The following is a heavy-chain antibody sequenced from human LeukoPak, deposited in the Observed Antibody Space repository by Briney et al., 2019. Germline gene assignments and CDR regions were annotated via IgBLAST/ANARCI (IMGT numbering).Heavy chain of an antibody. D-gene: IGHD2-2*01. Sequence: GSLRLSCAASGFTFSSYWMHWVRQAPGKGLVWVSRNNSDGSSTSYADSVKGRFTISRDNAKNTLYLQMNSLRAEDTAVYYCARGRYCSSTSCYEDWFDPWGQGTLVTVSS. CDR2: NNSDGSST. V-gene: IGHV3-74*01. CDR1: GFTFSSYW. CDR3: ARGRYCSSTSCYEDWFDP. J-gene: IGHJ5*02.